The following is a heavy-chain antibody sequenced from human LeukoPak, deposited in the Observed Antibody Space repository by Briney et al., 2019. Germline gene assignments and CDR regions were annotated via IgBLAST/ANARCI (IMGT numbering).Heavy chain of an antibody. D-gene: IGHD6-6*01. CDR3: ARGEASIAAFDP. CDR1: GGSISSYY. J-gene: IGHJ5*02. V-gene: IGHV4-59*06. Sequence: TSETLSLTCTVSGGSISSYYWSWIRQHPGKGLEWIGYIYYSGSTYYNPSLKSRVTISVDTSKNQFSLKLSSVTAADTAVYYCARGEASIAAFDPWGQGTLVTVSS. CDR2: IYYSGST.